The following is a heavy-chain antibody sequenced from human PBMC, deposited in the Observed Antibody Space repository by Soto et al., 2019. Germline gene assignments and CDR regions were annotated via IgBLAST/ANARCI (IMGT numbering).Heavy chain of an antibody. Sequence: EVQLLESGGGLVQPGGSLRLSCAASGFTFSSFAMNWVRQAPGKGLEWVSGVSGGGDATFYADSVKGRFTISRVQSKNKLYLQMNSLRAEDTDVYYCVRKRVGTTTSGAYWYFDVWGRGTLVTVSS. D-gene: IGHD1-26*01. CDR1: GFTFSSFA. J-gene: IGHJ2*01. CDR3: VRKRVGTTTSGAYWYFDV. CDR2: VSGGGDAT. V-gene: IGHV3-23*01.